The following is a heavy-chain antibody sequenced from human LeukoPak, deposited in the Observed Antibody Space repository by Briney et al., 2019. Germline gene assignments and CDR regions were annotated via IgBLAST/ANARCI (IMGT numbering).Heavy chain of an antibody. CDR1: GGSISTNTYY. CDR3: ARHVGYSYGPGPFDI. Sequence: PSETLSLTCTVSGGSISTNTYYWSWIRQPPGKGLEWIGYIYYSGSINYNPSLKSRVTISVDTSKNQFSLKLSSVTAADTAVYYCARHVGYSYGPGPFDIWGQGTMVTVSS. J-gene: IGHJ3*02. V-gene: IGHV4-61*05. D-gene: IGHD5-18*01. CDR2: IYYSGSI.